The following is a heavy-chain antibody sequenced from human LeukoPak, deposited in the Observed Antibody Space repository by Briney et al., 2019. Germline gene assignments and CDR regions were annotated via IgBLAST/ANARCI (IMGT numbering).Heavy chain of an antibody. CDR2: IYTSGRT. CDR1: GGSISSGSYY. V-gene: IGHV4-61*02. J-gene: IGHJ6*03. D-gene: IGHD3-10*01. Sequence: SQTLSLTCTVSGGSISSGSYYWSWIRQPAGKGLEWIGRIYTSGRTNYNPSLKSRVTISVDTSKNQLSLKLSSVTAADTAVYYCGVTGDYYYYMDVWGKGTTVTVSS. CDR3: GVTGDYYYYMDV.